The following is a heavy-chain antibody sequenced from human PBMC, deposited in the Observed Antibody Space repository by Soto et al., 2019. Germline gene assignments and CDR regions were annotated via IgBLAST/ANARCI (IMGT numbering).Heavy chain of an antibody. D-gene: IGHD5-12*01. CDR1: GFPFSTYW. J-gene: IGHJ4*02. CDR3: ARGISEAVAPIMECYLAY. V-gene: IGHV3-7*03. Sequence: EVQLVESGGDLVQPGGSLRLSCVASGFPFSTYWMTWVRQAPGKGLECVASIKQDGSQEFYVDSVRGRFTISRDNAKSSVYLPKIILRVEATAAYYCARGISEAVAPIMECYLAYGGQGTLVTVAS. CDR2: IKQDGSQE.